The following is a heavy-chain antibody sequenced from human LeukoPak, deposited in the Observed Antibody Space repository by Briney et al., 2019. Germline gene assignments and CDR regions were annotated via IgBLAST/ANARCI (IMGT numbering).Heavy chain of an antibody. J-gene: IGHJ4*02. Sequence: PGGSLRLSCAASGFTFSDYYMSWIRQAPGKGLEWVSYISSSGTYTNYADSVKRRFTISRDNAKNSLYLQMNSLRAEDTAMYYCARRRYNWNDGYYFDYWGQGTLVTVSS. CDR3: ARRRYNWNDGYYFDY. CDR1: GFTFSDYY. V-gene: IGHV3-11*03. CDR2: ISSSGTYT. D-gene: IGHD1-20*01.